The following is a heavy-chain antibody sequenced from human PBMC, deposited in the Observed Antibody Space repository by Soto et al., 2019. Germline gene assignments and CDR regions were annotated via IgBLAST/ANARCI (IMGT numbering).Heavy chain of an antibody. CDR3: AKNFGFHRSGTYPTPDAFDI. D-gene: IGHD3-10*01. CDR1: GFTFSTYA. V-gene: IGHV3-23*01. J-gene: IGHJ3*02. Sequence: LRLSCAGAGFTFSTYAMSWVRQAPGKGLEWVSAISASGTSTFYVGSVKGRFTISRDNSMNTLYLQMNSLRADDTAVYYCAKNFGFHRSGTYPTPDAFDIWGQGTVVTVSS. CDR2: ISASGTST.